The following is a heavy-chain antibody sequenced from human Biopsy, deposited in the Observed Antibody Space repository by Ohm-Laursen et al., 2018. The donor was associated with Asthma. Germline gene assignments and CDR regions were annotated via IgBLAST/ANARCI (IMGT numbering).Heavy chain of an antibody. CDR3: AKTYYDFLSGQVNDAFDM. J-gene: IGHJ3*02. Sequence: SLYTLIEDTIHPARDTPGQRLGRRWGINVSNGNTKYSQKFQGRVTISRDTSASTAYRDLSSLRSEDTAVYYCAKTYYDFLSGQVNDAFDMWGQGTMVTVSS. CDR1: LYTLIEDT. D-gene: IGHD3-9*01. CDR2: INVSNGNT. V-gene: IGHV1-3*01.